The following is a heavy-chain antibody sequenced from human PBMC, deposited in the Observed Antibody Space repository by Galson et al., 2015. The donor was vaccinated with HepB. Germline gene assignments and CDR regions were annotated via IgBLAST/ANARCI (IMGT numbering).Heavy chain of an antibody. CDR3: AKDGLVGAVHYGVDV. CDR2: LRSDGSDE. V-gene: IGHV3-30*02. D-gene: IGHD1-26*01. CDR1: GFTFSNYA. Sequence: SLRLSCAASGFTFSNYAMHWVRQAPGKGLEWIAFLRSDGSDEYHADSVKGRFTVSRDNSKNTLYLQMNSLRPEDTAVYYCAKDGLVGAVHYGVDVWGQGTTVTVSS. J-gene: IGHJ6*02.